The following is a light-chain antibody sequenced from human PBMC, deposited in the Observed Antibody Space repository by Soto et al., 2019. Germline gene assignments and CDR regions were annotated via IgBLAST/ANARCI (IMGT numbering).Light chain of an antibody. Sequence: ELVMTQSPATLSVSPGERATLSCRASQSVSSNLAWYQQKPGQAPRLLIYGASTRATGIPARFSGSGSGTGFTLTISGLQSEDVAVYYCEQYNNWLITFGQGTRLEIK. V-gene: IGKV3-15*01. CDR2: GAS. J-gene: IGKJ5*01. CDR3: EQYNNWLIT. CDR1: QSVSSN.